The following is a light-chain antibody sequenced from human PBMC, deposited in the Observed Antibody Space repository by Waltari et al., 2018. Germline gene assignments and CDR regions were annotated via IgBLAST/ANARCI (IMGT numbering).Light chain of an antibody. CDR3: QQRSNWPPGYT. Sequence: EIVLTQSPATLSLSPGERATLSCRASQSVRSSLAWYQQKPGQAPRLLIYDASNRATGIPARFSGSGSGTDFTLTISSLEPEDFAVYYCQQRSNWPPGYTFGQGTKLEIK. CDR2: DAS. V-gene: IGKV3-11*01. CDR1: QSVRSS. J-gene: IGKJ2*01.